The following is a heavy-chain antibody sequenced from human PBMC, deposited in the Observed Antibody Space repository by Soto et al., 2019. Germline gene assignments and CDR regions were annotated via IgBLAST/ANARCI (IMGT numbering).Heavy chain of an antibody. D-gene: IGHD2-15*01. J-gene: IGHJ6*02. CDR3: ARGEVVVVAATPYYYYYGMDV. V-gene: IGHV4-59*01. Sequence: SGTLSLTCTVSGGSISSYYWGWIRQPPGEGLEWIGYIYYSGSTNYNPSLKSRVTISVDTSKNQFSLKLSSVTAADTAVYYCARGEVVVVAATPYYYYYGMDVWGQGTTVTVSS. CDR2: IYYSGST. CDR1: GGSISSYY.